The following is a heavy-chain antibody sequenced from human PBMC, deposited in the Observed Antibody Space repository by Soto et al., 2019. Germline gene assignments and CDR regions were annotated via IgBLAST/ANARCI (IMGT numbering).Heavy chain of an antibody. V-gene: IGHV4-38-2*02. Sequence: SETLSLTSTVSGSSISSGYYWGWLRQPPGKGLEWIGSIYHGWSTYYNPSLNSRVTLSIDMTNNHVSLILNSVTAADTAVYYCARVGPWVPYYYDSSPYTFENWFDPRGQGTPVTVSS. CDR1: GSSISSGYY. J-gene: IGHJ5*02. CDR3: ARVGPWVPYYYDSSPYTFENWFDP. D-gene: IGHD3-22*01. CDR2: IYHGWST.